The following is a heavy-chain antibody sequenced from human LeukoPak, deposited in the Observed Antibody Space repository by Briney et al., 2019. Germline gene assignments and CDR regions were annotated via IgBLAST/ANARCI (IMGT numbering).Heavy chain of an antibody. CDR2: IYNSGNT. V-gene: IGHV4-39*01. J-gene: IGHJ5*02. CDR3: ARRGASSNWFDP. CDR1: GGSISSSTYY. D-gene: IGHD1-26*01. Sequence: SKTLSLTCTVSGGSISSSTYYWGWIRQPPGKGLEWIGNIYNSGNTYYSPSLKSRVTISVDPSKNQFSLKLTSVTAADTAVYYCARRGASSNWFDPWGQGTLVTVSS.